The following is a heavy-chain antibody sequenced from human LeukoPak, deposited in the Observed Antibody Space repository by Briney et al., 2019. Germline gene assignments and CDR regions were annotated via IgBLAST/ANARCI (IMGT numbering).Heavy chain of an antibody. CDR3: ARHGTGQKAFDI. V-gene: IGHV4-59*08. D-gene: IGHD1-14*01. CDR1: GGSISSHY. CDR2: IFYSGHT. Sequence: SETLPLTCTVSGGSISSHYWSWIRQPPGKGLEWIGQIFYSGHTIYNPSLKSRITISVETSKNQFSLKLSSVSAADTAAYYCARHGTGQKAFDIWGQGTMVTVSS. J-gene: IGHJ3*02.